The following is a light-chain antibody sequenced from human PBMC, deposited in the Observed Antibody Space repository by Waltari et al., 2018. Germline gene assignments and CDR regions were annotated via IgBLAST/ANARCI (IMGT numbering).Light chain of an antibody. Sequence: SYVLTQPPSVSVAPGKTANIPCWGDNIASKSVHWYQQKPGQAPVAVVFDAGDRPSGIPDRISGSKSGNTATLTISRVEAGDEADYYCQVWDDDSDHVVFGGGTQLTVL. J-gene: IGLJ2*01. CDR1: NIASKS. CDR3: QVWDDDSDHVV. V-gene: IGLV3-21*03. CDR2: DAG.